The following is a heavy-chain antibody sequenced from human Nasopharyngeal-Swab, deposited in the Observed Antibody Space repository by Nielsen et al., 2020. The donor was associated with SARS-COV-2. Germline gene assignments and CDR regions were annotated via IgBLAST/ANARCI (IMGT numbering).Heavy chain of an antibody. Sequence: GESLKISCAASGFTFRSYAMSWVRQAPGRGLEWVSTINNSGGNTHYADSVKGHFTISRDNSKNSLYLQMNSLRAEDTAVYYCARTARMGYSYGLYYYYGMDVWGQGTTVTVSS. V-gene: IGHV3-23*01. CDR2: INNSGGNT. J-gene: IGHJ6*02. CDR1: GFTFRSYA. CDR3: ARTARMGYSYGLYYYYGMDV. D-gene: IGHD5-18*01.